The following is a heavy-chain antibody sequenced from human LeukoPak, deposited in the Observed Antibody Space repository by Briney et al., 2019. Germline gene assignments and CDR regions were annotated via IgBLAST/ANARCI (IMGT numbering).Heavy chain of an antibody. J-gene: IGHJ4*02. CDR3: ASTRVGGTFDY. V-gene: IGHV4-59*01. Sequence: PSETLSLTCTVSGGSISNYYWSWIRQPPGKGLEWIGYIYYSGSTNYNPSLKSRVTISVDTSKNQFSLKLSSVTAADTAVYYCASTRVGGTFDYWGQGTLVTVSS. CDR1: GGSISNYY. CDR2: IYYSGST.